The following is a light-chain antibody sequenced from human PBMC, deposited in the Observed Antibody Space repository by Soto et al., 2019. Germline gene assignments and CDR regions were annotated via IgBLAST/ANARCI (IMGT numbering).Light chain of an antibody. J-gene: IGLJ2*01. CDR2: GNN. CDR1: SSNIGNNY. CDR3: GTWDSSLSAVV. Sequence: QSVLTQPPSVSAAPGQKVTISCSGSSSNIGNNYVSWYQQLPGTAPKLLIYGNNKRPSGIPDRFSGSKSGTSATLGITGLQTGGEADYYCGTWDSSLSAVVFGGRTKLTVL. V-gene: IGLV1-51*01.